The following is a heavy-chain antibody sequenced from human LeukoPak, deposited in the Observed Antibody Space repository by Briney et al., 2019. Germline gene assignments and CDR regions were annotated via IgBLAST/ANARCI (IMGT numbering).Heavy chain of an antibody. CDR1: GFPLRSHE. CDR3: AKERVALDY. J-gene: IGHJ4*02. V-gene: IGHV3-48*03. Sequence: GGSLRLSCAACGFPLRSHEMIWVRQPPAKGLECGSYISRSGSTIYYADSVKGRFTISRDNAQNSLYLPMNRLSDDDTAVFYCAKERVALDYWGQGTLVTVSS. CDR2: ISRSGSTI. D-gene: IGHD3-3*01.